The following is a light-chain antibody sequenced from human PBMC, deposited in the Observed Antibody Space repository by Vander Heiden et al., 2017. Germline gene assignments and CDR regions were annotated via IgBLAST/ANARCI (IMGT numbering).Light chain of an antibody. CDR1: QSVSSSY. CDR2: GAS. Sequence: EIVLTQFPGTLSLSPGERATLSCRASQSVSSSYLAWYQQKTGQAPRLLIYGASSRATGIPDRFSGSGSGTDFTLTISRLEPEDFAVYYCQQYGSSPRALTFGGGTKVEIK. V-gene: IGKV3-20*01. J-gene: IGKJ4*01. CDR3: QQYGSSPRALT.